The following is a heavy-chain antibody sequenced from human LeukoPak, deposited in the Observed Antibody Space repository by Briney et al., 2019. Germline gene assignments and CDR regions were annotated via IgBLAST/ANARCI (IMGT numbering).Heavy chain of an antibody. J-gene: IGHJ4*02. CDR1: GFTLGRYW. D-gene: IGHD3-3*01. V-gene: IGHV3-74*01. CDR3: ARDHHDFWSGYPNY. Sequence: TGGSLRLSCAASGFTLGRYWMHWFRQAPGTGLVWVARSNSDGKITDYADSVRGRFTTSRDNTKNTVYLQMSSLRAEDTGVYYRARDHHDFWSGYPNYWGQGTLVIVSS. CDR2: SNSDGKIT.